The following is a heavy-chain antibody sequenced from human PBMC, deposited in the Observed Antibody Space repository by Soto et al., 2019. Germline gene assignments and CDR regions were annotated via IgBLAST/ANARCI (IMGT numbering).Heavy chain of an antibody. J-gene: IGHJ5*02. CDR2: INPNSGGT. D-gene: IGHD5-12*01. CDR3: VREVVRGGYWFDP. CDR1: GYTFTGYY. V-gene: IGHV1-2*04. Sequence: QVQLVQSGAEVKKPGASVKVSCKASGYTFTGYYMHWVRQAPGQGLEWMGWINPNSGGTNYAQKFQGWVTMTRDTSISTAYMELSRLRSDDTAVYYCVREVVRGGYWFDPWGQGTLVTVSS.